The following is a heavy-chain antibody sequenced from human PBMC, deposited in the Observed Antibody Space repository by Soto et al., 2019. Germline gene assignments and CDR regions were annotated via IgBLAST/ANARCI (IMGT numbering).Heavy chain of an antibody. V-gene: IGHV1-69*13. CDR1: GGTFSSYA. CDR2: IIPIFGTA. CDR3: ARDGIGVVAGTGHYYFDY. Sequence: SVKVSCKASGGTFSSYAISWVRQAPGQGLEWMGGIIPIFGTANYAQKFQGRVMITADESTSTAYMELSSLRSEDTAVYYCARDGIGVVAGTGHYYFDYWGQGTLVTVSS. D-gene: IGHD6-19*01. J-gene: IGHJ4*02.